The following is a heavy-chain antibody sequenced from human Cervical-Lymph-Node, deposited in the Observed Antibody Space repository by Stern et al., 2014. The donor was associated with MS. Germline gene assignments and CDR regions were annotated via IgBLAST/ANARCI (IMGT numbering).Heavy chain of an antibody. CDR1: GYNLPGFY. D-gene: IGHD1-1*01. CDR2: INPDSGGT. Sequence: QLVQSGVEVKKPGASVKVSCKNSGYNLPGFYIHWVRQAPGQGLEWMGRINPDSGGTKYSQKFQGRVPMTRDTSINTAYMELNTLKYDDTAVYYCARVTTFHAFDIWGQGTMVTVSS. CDR3: ARVTTFHAFDI. V-gene: IGHV1-2*06. J-gene: IGHJ3*02.